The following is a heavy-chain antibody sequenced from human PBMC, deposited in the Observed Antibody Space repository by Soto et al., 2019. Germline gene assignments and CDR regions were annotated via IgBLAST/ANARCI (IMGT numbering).Heavy chain of an antibody. CDR1: GHSVSSNSAA. CDR3: AGVASFRGMDV. CDR2: TYYRSKWYN. V-gene: IGHV6-1*01. Sequence: PSQTLTLSCFIFGHSVSSNSAAWIWVRQSTSRGFHWLGRTYYRSKWYNDYALSVKSRITINPATSKNQFSLHLDSVIPEDTAVYYCAGVASFRGMDVWGQGTPVTVSS. J-gene: IGHJ6*02. D-gene: IGHD2-21*01.